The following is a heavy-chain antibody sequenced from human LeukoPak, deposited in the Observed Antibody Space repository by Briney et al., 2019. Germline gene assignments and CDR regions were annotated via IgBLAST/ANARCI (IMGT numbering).Heavy chain of an antibody. CDR1: GFTFSSYW. CDR3: AKEDIVATMDY. J-gene: IGHJ4*02. D-gene: IGHD5-12*01. Sequence: PGGSLRLSCAVTGFTFSSYWMTWVRQAPGKGLEWVANIKYDGSERYYVDSVKGRFTISRDNAKNTLYLQMNSLRAEDTAVYYCAKEDIVATMDYWGQGTLVTVSS. CDR2: IKYDGSER. V-gene: IGHV3-7*01.